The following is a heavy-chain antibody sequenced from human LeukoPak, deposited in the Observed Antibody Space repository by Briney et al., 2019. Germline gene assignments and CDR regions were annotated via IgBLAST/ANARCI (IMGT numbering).Heavy chain of an antibody. J-gene: IGHJ3*02. V-gene: IGHV3-66*01. CDR3: ARSRYLDWGGAFDM. Sequence: SGGSLRLSCAASGFTVSSNYMSWVRQAPGKGLEWVSVIYSGGSAYYAGSVKGRFTISRDDSKNTVYLQLNSLRGEDTAMYYCARSRYLDWGGAFDMWGQGTMVTVSS. CDR1: GFTVSSNY. D-gene: IGHD3-9*01. CDR2: IYSGGSA.